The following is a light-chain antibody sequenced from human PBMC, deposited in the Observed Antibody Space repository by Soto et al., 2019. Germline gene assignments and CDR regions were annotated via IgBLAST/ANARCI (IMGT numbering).Light chain of an antibody. CDR2: DVS. CDR1: SSDVGGYNY. J-gene: IGLJ7*01. CDR3: CSYGGYFWV. V-gene: IGLV2-11*01. Sequence: QSALTQPRSVSGSPGQSVTISCTGTSSDVGGYNYVSWYQQHPGKAPKLMIYDVSKRPSGVPDRFSGSKSGNTASLTISGLQAEDEADYYCCSYGGYFWVFGGGTQLTVL.